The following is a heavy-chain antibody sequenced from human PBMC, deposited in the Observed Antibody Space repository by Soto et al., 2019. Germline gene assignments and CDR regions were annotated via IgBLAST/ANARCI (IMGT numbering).Heavy chain of an antibody. CDR2: INGDGASL. J-gene: IGHJ6*02. Sequence: VHLEESGGGLVQPGGSLRLSCAASGFIFSSFWMHWVRQGPGKGLEWVSRINGDGASLAYAESVKGRFSISRDNVKNTLHLQMNSLGVDDTAVYFCAREGSLGLDVWGRGTTVTVSS. CDR1: GFIFSSFW. CDR3: AREGSLGLDV. D-gene: IGHD3-10*01. V-gene: IGHV3-74*03.